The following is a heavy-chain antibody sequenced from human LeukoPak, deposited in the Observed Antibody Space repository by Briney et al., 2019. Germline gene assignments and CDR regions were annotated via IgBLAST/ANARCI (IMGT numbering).Heavy chain of an antibody. Sequence: GGSLRLSCAASGFNFSNYWMSWVRQAPGKGLEWVAKIKQDGSEKYYVDSVKGRSTISRDNAKNSLYLQMSSLRAEDTAVYYCANFRGLRYYYYMDVWGKGTTVTISS. D-gene: IGHD3-22*01. CDR1: GFNFSNYW. V-gene: IGHV3-7*03. J-gene: IGHJ6*03. CDR3: ANFRGLRYYYYMDV. CDR2: IKQDGSEK.